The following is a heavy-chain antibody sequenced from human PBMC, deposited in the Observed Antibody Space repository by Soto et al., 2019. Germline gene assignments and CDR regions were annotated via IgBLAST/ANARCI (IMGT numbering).Heavy chain of an antibody. D-gene: IGHD6-13*01. CDR1: GFTFSTYS. V-gene: IGHV3-48*01. Sequence: EVQLVESGGGLVQPGGSLRLYCAASGFTFSTYSMNWVRQAPGKGLEWVSYITSSSSTIYYADSVKGRFTISRDNAKNSLYLQMNSLTAEDTAVYYCARAGYSNRYSFDYWGQGTLVTVSS. CDR2: ITSSSSTI. J-gene: IGHJ4*02. CDR3: ARAGYSNRYSFDY.